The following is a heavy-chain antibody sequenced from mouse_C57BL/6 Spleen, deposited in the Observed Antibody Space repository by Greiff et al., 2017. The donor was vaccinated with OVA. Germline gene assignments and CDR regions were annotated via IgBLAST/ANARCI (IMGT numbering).Heavy chain of an antibody. V-gene: IGHV1-52*01. CDR3: AREGPAAQAFDY. CDR1: GYTFTSYW. J-gene: IGHJ2*01. D-gene: IGHD3-2*02. Sequence: QVQLKQPGAELVRPGSSVKLSCKASGYTFTSYWMHWVKQRPIQGLEWIGNIDPSDSETHYNQKFKDKATLTVDKSSSTAYMQLSSLTSEDSAVYYCAREGPAAQAFDYWGQGTTLTVSS. CDR2: IDPSDSET.